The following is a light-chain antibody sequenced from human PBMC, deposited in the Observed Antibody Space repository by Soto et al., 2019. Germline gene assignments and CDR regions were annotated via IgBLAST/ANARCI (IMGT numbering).Light chain of an antibody. CDR1: SGHSNYA. Sequence: QLVLTQSPSASASLGASVKLTCTLSSGHSNYAIAWHQQRPEKGPRYLMKLNSDGSHSKGDGIPDRFSGSISGAECYLTISSLQSEDEADYYCQTWGTGIQVFGGGTKLTVL. V-gene: IGLV4-69*01. CDR2: LNSDGSH. J-gene: IGLJ2*01. CDR3: QTWGTGIQV.